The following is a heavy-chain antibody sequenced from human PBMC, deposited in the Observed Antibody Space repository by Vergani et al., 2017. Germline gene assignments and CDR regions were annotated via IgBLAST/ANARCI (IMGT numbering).Heavy chain of an antibody. Sequence: QVQLVESGGGVVQPGRSLRLSCAASGFTFSSYGMHWVRQAPGKGLEWVAVIWYDGSNKYYADSVKGRFTISRDNSKNTLYLQMNSLRAEDTAVYYCARVQGWYQSFDYWGQGTLVTVSS. V-gene: IGHV3-33*01. J-gene: IGHJ4*02. D-gene: IGHD6-19*01. CDR2: IWYDGSNK. CDR1: GFTFSSYG. CDR3: ARVQGWYQSFDY.